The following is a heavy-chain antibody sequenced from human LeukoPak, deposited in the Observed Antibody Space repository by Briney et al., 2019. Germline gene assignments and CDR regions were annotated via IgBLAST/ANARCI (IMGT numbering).Heavy chain of an antibody. D-gene: IGHD2-2*01. CDR1: GFNFDDYG. CDR2: ISWNSGNI. Sequence: PGGSLRLSCEASGFNFDDYGMHWVRQVPGKGLEWVAGISWNSGNIEYADSVKGRFTISRDNAKKSLYLQMNSLRSEAEALYYYAEGVNAVCHYYMDVWGKGNAVTVTS. J-gene: IGHJ6*03. CDR3: AEGVNAVCHYYMDV. V-gene: IGHV3-9*01.